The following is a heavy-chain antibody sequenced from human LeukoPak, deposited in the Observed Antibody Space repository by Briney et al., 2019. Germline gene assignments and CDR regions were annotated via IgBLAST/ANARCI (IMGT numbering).Heavy chain of an antibody. J-gene: IGHJ4*02. CDR1: GFTFSAFG. D-gene: IGHD6-19*01. CDR2: ISSDGTNK. Sequence: GGSLRLSCAASGFTFSAFGMHWVRQAPGKGLEWVAVISSDGTNKYYTDSVKGRFTISRDNSKSTLYMQMNSLRAEDTAVYFCAKSRLYSSGSADYWGQGTLVTVSS. CDR3: AKSRLYSSGSADY. V-gene: IGHV3-30*18.